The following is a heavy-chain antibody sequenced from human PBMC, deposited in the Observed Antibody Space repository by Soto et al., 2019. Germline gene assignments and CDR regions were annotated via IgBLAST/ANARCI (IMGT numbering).Heavy chain of an antibody. CDR1: GYTFISYA. J-gene: IGHJ6*02. D-gene: IGHD3-9*01. Sequence: ASVKVSCKASGYTFISYALSWVRQAPGQGPEWIGRVSPYNGDTKYAQKFQGRVTITADTSTNTAYMDLRSLKSDDTAVYFCARDFLTRISWGSTTAQYSQYGMEVWGQGTTVTVS. V-gene: IGHV1-18*01. CDR3: ARDFLTRISWGSTTAQYSQYGMEV. CDR2: VSPYNGDT.